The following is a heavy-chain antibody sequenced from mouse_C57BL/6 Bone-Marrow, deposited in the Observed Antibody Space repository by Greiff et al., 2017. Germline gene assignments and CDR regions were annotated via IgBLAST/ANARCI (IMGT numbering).Heavy chain of an antibody. D-gene: IGHD1-1*01. V-gene: IGHV1-85*01. J-gene: IGHJ3*01. Sequence: VKLQESGPELVKPGASVKLSCKASGYTFTSYDINWVKQRPGQGLEWIGWIYPRDGSTKYNEKFKGKATLTVDTSSSTAYMELHSLTSEDSAVYFCAREHYYGSRVGFAYWGQGTLVTVSA. CDR2: IYPRDGST. CDR3: AREHYYGSRVGFAY. CDR1: GYTFTSYD.